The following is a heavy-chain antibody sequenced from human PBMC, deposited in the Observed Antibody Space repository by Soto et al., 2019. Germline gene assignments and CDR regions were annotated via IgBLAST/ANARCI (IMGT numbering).Heavy chain of an antibody. CDR3: ARVRSGGDFDY. J-gene: IGHJ4*02. V-gene: IGHV3-53*01. CDR1: GFTVSSNY. D-gene: IGHD1-26*01. Sequence: GGSLRLSCAASGFTVSSNYMSWVRQAPGPGVEWVSVIYSGGSTYYADSVKGRFTISRDNSKNTLYLQMNSLRAEATVVYYGARVRSGGDFDYWGQGTLVTVSS. CDR2: IYSGGST.